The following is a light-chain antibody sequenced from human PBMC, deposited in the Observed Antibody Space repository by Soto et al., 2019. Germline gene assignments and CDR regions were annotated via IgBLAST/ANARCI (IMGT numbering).Light chain of an antibody. J-gene: IGKJ1*01. V-gene: IGKV4-1*01. CDR2: WAS. CDR1: QSILYSSTNKNY. Sequence: DIVMTQSPESLALSLGEMATINCKSSQSILYSSTNKNYLAWYQQRPGQAPKXLIYWASTRESGVPERLSGSGSGTDFTLTISSLKAEDVAVYYCLQYFSTRTFGQGTKVDIK. CDR3: LQYFSTRT.